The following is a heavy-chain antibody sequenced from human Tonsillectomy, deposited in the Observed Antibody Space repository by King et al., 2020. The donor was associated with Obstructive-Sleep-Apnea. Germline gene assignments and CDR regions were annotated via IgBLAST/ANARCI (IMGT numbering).Heavy chain of an antibody. D-gene: IGHD6-13*01. CDR3: ARDRQQLVPGYYYNGLDV. CDR2: ISTSSSAI. J-gene: IGHJ6*02. V-gene: IGHV3-48*04. CDR1: GFTFRSYS. Sequence: QLVQSGGGLVQPGGSLRLSCAASGFTFRSYSMNRVRQAPGKGLEWVSYISTSSSAIYYADSVKGRFIISRDNAENSLYLQMNRVRAEDTAVYWCARDRQQLVPGYYYNGLDVWGQGTTVTVSS.